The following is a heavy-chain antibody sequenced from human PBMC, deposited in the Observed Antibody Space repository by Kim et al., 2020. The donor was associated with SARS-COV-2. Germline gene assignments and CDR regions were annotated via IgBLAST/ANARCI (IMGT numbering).Heavy chain of an antibody. J-gene: IGHJ4*02. Sequence: SETLSLTCTVSGGSISSSSYYWGWIRQPPGKGLEWIGSIYYSGSTYYNPSLKSRVTISVDTSKNQFSLKLSSVTAADTDVYYCARVGLWFGYYYDSSGGYYFDYWGQGTWSPSPQ. CDR1: GGSISSSSYY. V-gene: IGHV4-39*07. CDR3: ARVGLWFGYYYDSSGGYYFDY. CDR2: IYYSGST. D-gene: IGHD3-22*01.